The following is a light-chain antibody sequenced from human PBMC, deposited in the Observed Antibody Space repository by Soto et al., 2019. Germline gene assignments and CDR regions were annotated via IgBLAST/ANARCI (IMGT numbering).Light chain of an antibody. CDR3: MQGTYWPRLT. Sequence: DVVMTQSPLSLPVTLGQPASISCRSSQSLVYSDGNTYLNWFHQRPGQSPRRLIYKVSNRDSGVPDRFSGSGSGTDFKLKISRVEAEDVGVSYCMQGTYWPRLTFGGGTKVEIK. CDR2: KVS. V-gene: IGKV2-30*01. CDR1: QSLVYSDGNTY. J-gene: IGKJ4*01.